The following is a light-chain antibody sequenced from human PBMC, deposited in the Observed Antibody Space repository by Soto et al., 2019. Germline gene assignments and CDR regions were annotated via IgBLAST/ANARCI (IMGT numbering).Light chain of an antibody. CDR1: SGDVGSYSP. CDR2: EVT. V-gene: IGLV2-23*02. Sequence: QSVLTQPASVSGSPGQSITISCTGTSGDVGSYSPVSWYQQLPGKAPKLIIYEVTKRPSGVSNRFSGSKSGNTASLTISGLQAEDEAEYFCCSYGGGDTSFLFGSGSKGTVL. J-gene: IGLJ1*01. CDR3: CSYGGGDTSFL.